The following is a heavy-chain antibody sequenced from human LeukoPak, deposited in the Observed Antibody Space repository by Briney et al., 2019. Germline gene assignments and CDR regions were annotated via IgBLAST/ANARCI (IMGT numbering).Heavy chain of an antibody. Sequence: PGGSLRLSCAASGFTFSSYSMNWVRQAPGKGLEWVSSISSSSSYIYYADSVKGRFTISRDNAKNSLYLQMNSLRAEDTAVYYCARESLEYSSSLGFDYWGQGTLVTVSS. J-gene: IGHJ4*02. CDR3: ARESLEYSSSLGFDY. CDR1: GFTFSSYS. D-gene: IGHD6-6*01. CDR2: ISSSSSYI. V-gene: IGHV3-21*01.